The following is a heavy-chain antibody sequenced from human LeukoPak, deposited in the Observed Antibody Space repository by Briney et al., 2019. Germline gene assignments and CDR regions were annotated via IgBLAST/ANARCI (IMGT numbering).Heavy chain of an antibody. CDR1: GFTFSTYG. V-gene: IGHV3-23*01. J-gene: IGHJ4*02. D-gene: IGHD1-7*01. CDR3: AKRGLSGTKEFDY. Sequence: PGGSLRLSCAASGFTFSTYGMSWVRQAPGKGLEWVSAILGSGANTYYADSVKGRFTISRDNSKNKLYLHMNSLRAEDTAVYYCAKRGLSGTKEFDYWGQGTLVTVSS. CDR2: ILGSGANT.